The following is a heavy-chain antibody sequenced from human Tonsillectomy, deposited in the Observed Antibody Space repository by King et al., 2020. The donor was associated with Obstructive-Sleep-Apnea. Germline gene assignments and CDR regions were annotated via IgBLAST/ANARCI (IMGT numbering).Heavy chain of an antibody. CDR3: ARGYYQPGDWYFDL. D-gene: IGHD2-2*01. Sequence: QLQESGPGLVKPSQTLSLTCTVSGGSISSGGYYWSWIRQHPGKGLEWIGYIYYSGSTFYNPSLKSRLTISVDTSKNHFSLKLSSVIAADTAVYYCARGYYQPGDWYFDLWGRGTLVTVSS. CDR1: GGSISSGGYY. J-gene: IGHJ2*01. V-gene: IGHV4-31*03. CDR2: IYYSGST.